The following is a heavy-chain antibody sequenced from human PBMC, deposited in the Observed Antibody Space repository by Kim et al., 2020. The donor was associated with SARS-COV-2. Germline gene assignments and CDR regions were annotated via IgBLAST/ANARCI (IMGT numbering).Heavy chain of an antibody. CDR1: GFTFSSYS. Sequence: GGSLRLSCAASGFTFSSYSMNWVRQAPGKGLEWVSSISSSSSYIYYADSVKGRFTISRDNAKNSLYLQMNSLRAEDTAVYYCARYYYDSSGYYSYYFDYWGQGTLVTVSS. CDR3: ARYYYDSSGYYSYYFDY. J-gene: IGHJ4*02. D-gene: IGHD3-22*01. V-gene: IGHV3-21*01. CDR2: ISSSSSYI.